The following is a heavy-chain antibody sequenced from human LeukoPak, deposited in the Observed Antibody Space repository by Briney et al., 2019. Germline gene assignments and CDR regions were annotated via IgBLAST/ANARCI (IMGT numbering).Heavy chain of an antibody. Sequence: GESLRLSCAASGFSFSNYWFHWVRQAPGEGLVWVSRTNEHGTIINYADSVKGLFTISRDNAKNTLYLQMNSLRTEDSALYYCVVDLSGSADYWGQGTLVTVSS. V-gene: IGHV3-74*01. CDR2: TNEHGTII. CDR3: VVDLSGSADY. D-gene: IGHD3-10*01. J-gene: IGHJ4*02. CDR1: GFSFSNYW.